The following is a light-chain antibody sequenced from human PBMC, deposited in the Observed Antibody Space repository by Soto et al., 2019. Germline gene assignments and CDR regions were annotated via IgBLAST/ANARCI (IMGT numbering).Light chain of an antibody. CDR1: HSISSW. CDR2: KAS. J-gene: IGKJ1*01. V-gene: IGKV1-5*03. CDR3: QQYQSLCT. Sequence: DIKMTQSPSTLSASVGDTVTITCRASHSISSWLAWYQQKPGKAPKVLIYKASSLESGGPSRFSGSGSGTEVTLTISSLQPDDSATYYCQQYQSLCTFRQGNKVEIK.